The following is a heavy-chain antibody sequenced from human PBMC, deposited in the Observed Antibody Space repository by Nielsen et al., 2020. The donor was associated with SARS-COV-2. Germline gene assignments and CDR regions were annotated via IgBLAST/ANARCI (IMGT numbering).Heavy chain of an antibody. CDR3: AKLPEAFTYYYGMDV. CDR2: ISWNSGSI. CDR1: GFTFDDYA. V-gene: IGHV3-9*01. D-gene: IGHD5-18*01. J-gene: IGHJ6*02. Sequence: GGSLRLSCAASGFTFDDYAMHWVRQAPGKGLEWVSGISWNSGSIGYADSVKGRFTISRDNAKNSLYLQMNSLRAEDTALYYCAKLPEAFTYYYGMDVWGQGTTVTVSS.